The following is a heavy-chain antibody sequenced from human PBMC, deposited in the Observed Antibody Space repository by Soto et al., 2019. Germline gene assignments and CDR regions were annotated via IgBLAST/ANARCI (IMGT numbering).Heavy chain of an antibody. J-gene: IGHJ3*01. CDR3: ATWHEREHAYDV. Sequence: DVQLVESGGGLIQPGESPRLSCAAFGLTISGKKYVAWVRQAPGKGLEWVSALYDVDGSSYADSVKGRFTTSSDSSKTTVYLQMNDLRPDDTAVYYCATWHEREHAYDVWGQGTTVTVSS. V-gene: IGHV3-53*01. CDR2: LYDVDGS. CDR1: GLTISGKKY. D-gene: IGHD1-1*01.